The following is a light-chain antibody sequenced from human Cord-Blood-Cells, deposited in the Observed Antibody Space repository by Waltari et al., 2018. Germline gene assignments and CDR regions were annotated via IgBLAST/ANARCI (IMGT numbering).Light chain of an antibody. J-gene: IGKJ5*01. Sequence: DIVMTQTPLSLSVTPGQPASISCKSSQSLLHSDGKTYLYWYLQKPGQSPQLLIYEVSNRFSGVPDRFSGSGSGTDFTLTISSLQPEDFATYYCQQSYSTPITFGQGTRLEIK. CDR3: QQSYSTPIT. CDR2: EVS. CDR1: QSLLHSDGKTY. V-gene: IGKV2D-29*02.